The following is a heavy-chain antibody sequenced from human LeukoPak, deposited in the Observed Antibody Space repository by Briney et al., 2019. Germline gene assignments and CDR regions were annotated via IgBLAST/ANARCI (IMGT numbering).Heavy chain of an antibody. Sequence: GGSLRLSCAASGFTFDDYAMHWVRQAPGKGLEWVSLISWDGGSTYYADSVKGRFTISRDNSKNSLYLQMNSLRAEDTALYYCAKDPDYYDSSGSHPRSHSMDVWGQGTTVTVSS. D-gene: IGHD3-22*01. CDR2: ISWDGGST. V-gene: IGHV3-43D*03. CDR3: AKDPDYYDSSGSHPRSHSMDV. CDR1: GFTFDDYA. J-gene: IGHJ6*02.